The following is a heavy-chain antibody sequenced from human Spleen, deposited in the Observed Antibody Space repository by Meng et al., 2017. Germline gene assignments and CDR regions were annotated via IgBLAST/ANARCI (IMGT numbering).Heavy chain of an antibody. CDR1: GFTFSNAW. Sequence: GGSLRLSCAASGFTFSNAWMSWVRQAPGKGLEWVGRIKSKTDGGTTDYAAPVKGRFTISRDDSKNTLYLQMNSLKTEDTAVYYCTTALPSWMVRGGNLKYYFDYWGQGTLVTVSS. V-gene: IGHV3-15*01. J-gene: IGHJ4*02. CDR2: IKSKTDGGTT. D-gene: IGHD3-10*01. CDR3: TTALPSWMVRGGNLKYYFDY.